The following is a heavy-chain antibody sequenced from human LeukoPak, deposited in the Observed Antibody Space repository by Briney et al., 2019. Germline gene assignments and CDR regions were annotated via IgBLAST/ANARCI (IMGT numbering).Heavy chain of an antibody. D-gene: IGHD3-16*02. CDR1: GGSFSGYY. V-gene: IGHV4-34*01. CDR3: ARGQRDETGYDYVWGSYLYYFDY. J-gene: IGHJ4*02. Sequence: SETLSLTCAVYGGSFSGYYWSWIRQPPGKGLEWIGEINHSGSTNYNPSLKSRVTISVDTSKNQFSLKLSSVTAADTAVYYCARGQRDETGYDYVWGSYLYYFDYWGQGTLVTVSS. CDR2: INHSGST.